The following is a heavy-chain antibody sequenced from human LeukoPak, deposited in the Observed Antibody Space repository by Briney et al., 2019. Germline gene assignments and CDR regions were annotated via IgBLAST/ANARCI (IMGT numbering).Heavy chain of an antibody. CDR1: GYSISSGYY. CDR3: ARPIAVAEPDDY. J-gene: IGHJ4*02. CDR2: IYHSGST. V-gene: IGHV4-38-2*02. Sequence: SETLSLTCTVSGYSISSGYYWGWIRQPPGKGLEWIGSIYHSGSTYYNPSLKSRVTISVDTSKNQFSLKLSSVTAADTAVYYCARPIAVAEPDDYWGQGTLVTVSS. D-gene: IGHD6-19*01.